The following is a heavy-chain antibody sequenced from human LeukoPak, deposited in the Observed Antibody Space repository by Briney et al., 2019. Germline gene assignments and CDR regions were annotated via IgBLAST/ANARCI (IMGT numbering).Heavy chain of an antibody. CDR2: ISYGGSNK. CDR1: GFTFSSYA. D-gene: IGHD3-10*01. CDR3: ARDSRPLVGLLWFGELPDY. J-gene: IGHJ4*02. V-gene: IGHV3-30*04. Sequence: GGSLRLSCAASGFTFSSYAMHWVRQAPGKGLEWVAVISYGGSNKYYADSVKGRFTISRDNSKNTLYLQMNSLRAEDTAVYYCARDSRPLVGLLWFGELPDYWGQGTLVTVSS.